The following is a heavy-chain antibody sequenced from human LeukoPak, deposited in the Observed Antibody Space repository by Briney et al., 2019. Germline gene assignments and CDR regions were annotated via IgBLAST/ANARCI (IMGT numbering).Heavy chain of an antibody. V-gene: IGHV3-21*01. CDR1: GFTFSSYG. Sequence: PGGSLRLSCAASGFTFSSYGMHWVRQAPGKGLEWVSSISSSSSYIYYADSVKGRFTISRDNAKNSLYLQMNSLRAEDTAVYYCARSEINDAFDIWGQGTMVTVSS. CDR3: ARSEINDAFDI. J-gene: IGHJ3*02. CDR2: ISSSSSYI.